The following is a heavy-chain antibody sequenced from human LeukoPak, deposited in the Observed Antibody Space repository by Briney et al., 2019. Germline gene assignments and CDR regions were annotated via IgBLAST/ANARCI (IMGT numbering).Heavy chain of an antibody. CDR2: IYYSGSS. V-gene: IGHV4-59*08. D-gene: IGHD6-13*01. J-gene: IGHJ4*02. CDR1: GGSISTYY. Sequence: PSETLSLTCTVSGGSISTYYWSWIRQPPAKGLEWIGYIYYSGSSNYNPSLKSRVTISVDTSKSQFSLKLSSVTAAGTAVYYCASRGGSSWYFDYWGQGTLVTVSS. CDR3: ASRGGSSWYFDY.